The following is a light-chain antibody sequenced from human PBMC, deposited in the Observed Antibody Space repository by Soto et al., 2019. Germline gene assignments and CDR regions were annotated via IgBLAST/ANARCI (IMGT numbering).Light chain of an antibody. V-gene: IGKV3-15*01. CDR1: QSVSSN. CDR2: GAS. Sequence: EIVMTQSPATLSVSPGERAALSCRASQSVSSNLAWLQQKPGQAPRLLIYGASTRATGFPARFSGSGSGTEFTLTISSLQSEDFAVYYCQQYNNWPRTFGQGTKVDIK. CDR3: QQYNNWPRT. J-gene: IGKJ1*01.